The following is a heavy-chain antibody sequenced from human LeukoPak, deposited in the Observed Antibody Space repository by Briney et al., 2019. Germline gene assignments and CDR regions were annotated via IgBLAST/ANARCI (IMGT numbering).Heavy chain of an antibody. D-gene: IGHD3-22*01. CDR2: INSNSGYI. CDR3: ARGKYYFDSSGYYSDY. J-gene: IGHJ4*02. V-gene: IGHV3-21*01. CDR1: GFTFSTYS. Sequence: GGSLRLTCAASGFTFSTYSMNWVRQAPGKGLEWVSSINSNSGYIYYADSLKGRFTISRDNSKNSLYLQMNSVRAEDTAVYYCARGKYYFDSSGYYSDYWGQGTLVALSS.